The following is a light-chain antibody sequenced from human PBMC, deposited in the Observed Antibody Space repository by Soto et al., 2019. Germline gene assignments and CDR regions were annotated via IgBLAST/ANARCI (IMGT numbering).Light chain of an antibody. CDR1: QSVSNN. J-gene: IGKJ1*01. V-gene: IGKV3-15*01. CDR2: DAS. CDR3: QQYSKWRT. Sequence: EIVMTQSPVTLSVSPGERATLSCRASQSVSNNLAWYQQRPGQAPRLLIYDASTRATGIPARITGSGSGTEFTLTISSLQYEDFAVYYCQQYSKWRTFGQGTKGEIK.